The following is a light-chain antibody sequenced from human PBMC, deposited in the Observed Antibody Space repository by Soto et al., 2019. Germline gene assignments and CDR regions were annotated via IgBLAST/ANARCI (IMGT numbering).Light chain of an antibody. CDR3: SSYTSSSTLV. V-gene: IGLV2-14*01. CDR2: EVT. CDR1: SSDVGGYKY. J-gene: IGLJ1*01. Sequence: QSVLTQPASVSGSPGQSITISGTGTSSDVGGYKYVSWYQQHPGKAPKLMISEVTNRPSGVSNRFSGSKSGNTASLTISGLQAEDEADYYCSSYTSSSTLVFGTGTKLTVL.